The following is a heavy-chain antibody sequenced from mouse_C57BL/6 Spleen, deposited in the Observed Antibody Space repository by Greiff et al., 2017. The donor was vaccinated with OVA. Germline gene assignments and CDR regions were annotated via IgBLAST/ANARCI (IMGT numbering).Heavy chain of an antibody. Sequence: QVQLQQPGAELVKPGASVKLSCKASGYTFTSYWMHWVKQRPGQGLEWIGTIHPNSGSTNYNEKFKSKATLTVDKSSSTAYMQLSSLTSEDSAVDYCARDPYYGYGAYWGKGTLVTVSA. D-gene: IGHD2-9*01. CDR2: IHPNSGST. J-gene: IGHJ3*01. CDR1: GYTFTSYW. V-gene: IGHV1-64*01. CDR3: ARDPYYGYGAY.